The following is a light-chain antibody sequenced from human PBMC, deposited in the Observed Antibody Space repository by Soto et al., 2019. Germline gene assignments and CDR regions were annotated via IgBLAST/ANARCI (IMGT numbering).Light chain of an antibody. CDR2: DTS. CDR3: QQRSNWPLT. CDR1: QSVSRY. V-gene: IGKV3-11*01. J-gene: IGKJ1*01. Sequence: EXVLTQSPATLSLSPGERDTISSRASQSVSRYFAWYQQKPGQPPRLLIYDTSKRATGVPARFSGSGSGTDFTLTIISLEPEDFAVYYCQQRSNWPLTFGQGDQGGYQT.